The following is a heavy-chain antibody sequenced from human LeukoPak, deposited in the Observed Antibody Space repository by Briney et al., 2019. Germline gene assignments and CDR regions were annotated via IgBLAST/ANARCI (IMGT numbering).Heavy chain of an antibody. J-gene: IGHJ5*02. CDR2: IDPNTGGT. D-gene: IGHD6-25*01. V-gene: IGHV1-2*02. CDR3: AREKHAAIGLNKGVRWFDP. CDR1: GYMFSGYY. Sequence: APVKVSCKASGYMFSGYYIHWVRQAPGQGPEWMGWIDPNTGGTNTAHKIQGRVTMSRDTSINTVYVEMSRLRSDDTAVYYCAREKHAAIGLNKGVRWFDPWGQGTLVTVSS.